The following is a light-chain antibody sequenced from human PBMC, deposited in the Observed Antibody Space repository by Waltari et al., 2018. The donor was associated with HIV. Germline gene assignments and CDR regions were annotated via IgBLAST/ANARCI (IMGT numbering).Light chain of an antibody. Sequence: DIQMTQSLSTLSASVGDKIIITCRASQSISNWLAWFQQKPGKAPKLLIYKASNLESGVPSRFSGSGSGTEFTLTINSLQPDDFATYFCQQYSSDPLTFGRGTRVDVK. CDR1: QSISNW. V-gene: IGKV1-5*03. CDR2: KAS. CDR3: QQYSSDPLT. J-gene: IGKJ4*01.